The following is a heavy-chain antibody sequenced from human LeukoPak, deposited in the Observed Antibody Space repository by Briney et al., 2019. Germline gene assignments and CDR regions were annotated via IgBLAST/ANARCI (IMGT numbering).Heavy chain of an antibody. CDR2: IYYTGAT. D-gene: IGHD5-18*01. V-gene: IGHV4-59*11. J-gene: IGHJ4*02. Sequence: SETLSLTCTVSGGSISSHYWSWIRQPPGKGLEWIGYIYYTGATYYNPSLKSRVTISLDTSKNQFSLKLSSVTAADAAVYYCARAGYSYGTGYYFDYWGQGALVTVSS. CDR3: ARAGYSYGTGYYFDY. CDR1: GGSISSHY.